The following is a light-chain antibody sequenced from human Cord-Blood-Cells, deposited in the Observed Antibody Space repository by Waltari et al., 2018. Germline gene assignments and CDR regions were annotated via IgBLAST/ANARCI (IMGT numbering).Light chain of an antibody. J-gene: IGLJ1*01. CDR3: CSYAGSSTYYV. CDR2: EGS. V-gene: IGLV2-23*01. CDR1: SSDVGSYNL. Sequence: QSALTQPASVSGSPGQSITISCTGTSSDVGSYNLVSWYQQHPGKAPKLMMYEGSKRPSWVSNRCSGSKSGNTASLTISAVQADDEADYYCCSYAGSSTYYVFGTGTKVTVL.